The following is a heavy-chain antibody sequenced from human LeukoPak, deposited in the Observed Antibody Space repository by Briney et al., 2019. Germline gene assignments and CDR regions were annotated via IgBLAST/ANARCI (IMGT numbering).Heavy chain of an antibody. CDR2: LSAYNGDI. CDR1: GYTFTSSG. D-gene: IGHD4-23*01. CDR3: ARVGRDYGGNRFSDY. J-gene: IGHJ4*02. V-gene: IGHV1-18*01. Sequence: ASVKVSCKASGYTFTSSGVSWVRQAPGQGLEWMGWLSAYNGDINYAQKFQGRVTMTTDTSTSTAYMELRSLRSDDTAIYYCARVGRDYGGNRFSDYWGQGTLVTVSS.